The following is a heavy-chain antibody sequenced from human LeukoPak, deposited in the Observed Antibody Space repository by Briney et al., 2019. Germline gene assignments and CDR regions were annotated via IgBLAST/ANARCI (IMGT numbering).Heavy chain of an antibody. J-gene: IGHJ4*02. CDR1: GFTFSSYA. CDR3: AREGTIFGVVSYFDY. CDR2: ISYDGSNK. Sequence: GGSLRLSCAASGFTFSSYAMPWVRQAPGKGLEWVAVISYDGSNKYYADSVKGRFTISRDNSKNTLYLQMNSLRAEDTAVYYCAREGTIFGVVSYFDYWGQGTLVTVSS. V-gene: IGHV3-30-3*01. D-gene: IGHD3-3*01.